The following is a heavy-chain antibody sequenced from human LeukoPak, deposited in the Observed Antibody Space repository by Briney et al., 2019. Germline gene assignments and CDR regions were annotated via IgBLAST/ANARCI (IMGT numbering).Heavy chain of an antibody. CDR1: GFTFDDYA. CDR3: AKDTALGYCTNGVCYTGVY. CDR2: ISWNSGSI. D-gene: IGHD2-8*01. J-gene: IGHJ4*02. Sequence: GRSLRLSCAASGFTFDDYAMHWVRQAPGKGLEWVSGISWNSGSIVYADSVKGRFTISRDNAKNSLYLQMNSLRAEDTALYYCAKDTALGYCTNGVCYTGVYWGQGTLVTVSS. V-gene: IGHV3-9*01.